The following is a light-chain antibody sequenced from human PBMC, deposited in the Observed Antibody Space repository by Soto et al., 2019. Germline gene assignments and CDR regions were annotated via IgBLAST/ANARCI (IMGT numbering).Light chain of an antibody. CDR3: CSYAGGGTYV. CDR2: EVS. J-gene: IGLJ1*01. CDR1: ISDVGTYNL. Sequence: QSVLTQPASVSGSPGQSITISCTGTISDVGTYNLVSWFQQHPGKAPKLMIYEVSERPSGVSNRFSGSKSGNAASLTISGLQAEDEADYHCCSYAGGGTYVFGTGTQLTVL. V-gene: IGLV2-23*02.